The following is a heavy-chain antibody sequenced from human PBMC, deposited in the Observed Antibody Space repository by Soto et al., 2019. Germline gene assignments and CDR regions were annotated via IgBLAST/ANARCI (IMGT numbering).Heavy chain of an antibody. CDR3: ASGLDFYGDYYFDY. D-gene: IGHD4-17*01. V-gene: IGHV4-59*08. CDR2: IYYSGST. CDR1: GGSISSYY. J-gene: IGHJ4*02. Sequence: SETLSLTCTVSGGSISSYYWSWIRQPPGKGLEWIGYIYYSGSTNYNPSLKSRVTISVDTSKNQFSLKLSSVTAADTAVYYCASGLDFYGDYYFDYWGQGTLVTVSS.